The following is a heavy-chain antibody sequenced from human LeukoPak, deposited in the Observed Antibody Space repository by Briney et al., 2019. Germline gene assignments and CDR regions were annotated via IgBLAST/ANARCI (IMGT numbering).Heavy chain of an antibody. CDR2: ISYDGSNK. D-gene: IGHD6-6*01. CDR3: AREADSSSSFRY. CDR1: GFTFSSYA. V-gene: IGHV3-30*01. Sequence: GGSLRLSCAASGFTFSSYAMHWVRQAPGKGLEWVAVISYDGSNKYYADSVKGRFTISRDNSKNTLYLQMNSLRAEETAVYYCAREADSSSSFRYWGQGTLVTVSS. J-gene: IGHJ4*02.